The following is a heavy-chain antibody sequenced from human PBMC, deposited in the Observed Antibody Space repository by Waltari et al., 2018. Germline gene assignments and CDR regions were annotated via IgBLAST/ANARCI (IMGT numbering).Heavy chain of an antibody. V-gene: IGHV4-34*01. CDR2: INHSGGT. CDR1: GGSFSGYY. J-gene: IGHJ4*02. CDR3: ARAVYGDSNY. Sequence: QVQLQQWGAGLLKPSETLSLTCAVYGGSFSGYYWRWVRQPPGKGLDWIGEINHSGGTNYNPSLKIGVTRSVETSKNQFCRKLSSVTAADATVYYCARAVYGDSNYWGQGTLVTVSS. D-gene: IGHD4-17*01.